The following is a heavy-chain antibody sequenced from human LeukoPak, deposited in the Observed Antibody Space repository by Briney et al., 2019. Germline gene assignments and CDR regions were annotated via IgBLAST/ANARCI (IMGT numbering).Heavy chain of an antibody. CDR2: INPNSGGT. J-gene: IGHJ4*02. CDR1: GFTFTGYY. D-gene: IGHD2-8*01. CDR3: ARGDVVLMVYAAPEYYFDY. Sequence: ASVNVSCKASGFTFTGYYMHWVRQAPGQGLEWMGWINPNSGGTNYAQKFQGRVTVTRDTSITAAYMELSRLRSDDTAVYYCARGDVVLMVYAAPEYYFDYWGQGTLVTVSS. V-gene: IGHV1-2*02.